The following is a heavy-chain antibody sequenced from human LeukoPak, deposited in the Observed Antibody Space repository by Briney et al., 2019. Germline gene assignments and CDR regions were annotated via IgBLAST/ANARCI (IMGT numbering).Heavy chain of an antibody. CDR1: GYTFTGYY. J-gene: IGHJ4*02. D-gene: IGHD2-2*01. CDR2: INPNSGGT. Sequence: ASVKVSCKASGYTFTGYYMHWLRQAPGQGLEWMGWINPNSGGTNYAQKFQGRVTMTRDTSISTAYMELSRLGSDDTAVYYCARVRVEVLPAATTESDYWGQGTLVTVSS. V-gene: IGHV1-2*02. CDR3: ARVRVEVLPAATTESDY.